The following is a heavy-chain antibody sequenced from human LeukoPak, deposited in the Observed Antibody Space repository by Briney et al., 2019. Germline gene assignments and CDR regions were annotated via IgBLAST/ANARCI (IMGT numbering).Heavy chain of an antibody. V-gene: IGHV1-18*01. Sequence: GASVKVSCKASGYTFSNYGISWVRQAPGQGLEWMGRISTDNGNTYYAQKLKGRVTMTTDTSTSTAYMELRSLRSDDTAVYYCSRANRMITIGGVFVQDCWGQGALVIVSS. CDR2: ISTDNGNT. CDR1: GYTFSNYG. J-gene: IGHJ4*02. D-gene: IGHD3-16*02. CDR3: SRANRMITIGGVFVQDC.